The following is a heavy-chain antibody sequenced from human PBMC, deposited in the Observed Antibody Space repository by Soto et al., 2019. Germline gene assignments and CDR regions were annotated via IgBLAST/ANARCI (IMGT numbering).Heavy chain of an antibody. Sequence: SENLSLPYTVSGGFISHGEYYMCWIRQPPGKGLEWIGYIYYSGSTYYNPSLKSRVTISVDTSKNQFSLKLSSVTAADTAVYYCARVGEWYNWFDSWGQGTLVTVSS. CDR2: IYYSGST. J-gene: IGHJ5*01. CDR1: GGFISHGEYY. D-gene: IGHD3-3*01. V-gene: IGHV4-30-4*01. CDR3: ARVGEWYNWFDS.